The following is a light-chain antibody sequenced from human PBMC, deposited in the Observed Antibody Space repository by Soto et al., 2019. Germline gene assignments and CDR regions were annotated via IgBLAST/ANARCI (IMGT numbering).Light chain of an antibody. Sequence: QSVLTQPASVSGSPGQSITISCTGTSSDVGSYNLVSWYQQHPGKAPKLMIYEGSKRPSGVSNRFSGSKSGNTASLTISGLQAEDEAHYYCCSYAGSSTFYVFGTGTKVTVL. CDR3: CSYAGSSTFYV. CDR2: EGS. J-gene: IGLJ1*01. V-gene: IGLV2-23*01. CDR1: SSDVGSYNL.